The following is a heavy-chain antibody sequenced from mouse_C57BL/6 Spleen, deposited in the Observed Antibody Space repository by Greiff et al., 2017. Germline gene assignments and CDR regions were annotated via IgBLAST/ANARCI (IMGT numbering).Heavy chain of an antibody. Sequence: EVQLQQSGTVLARPGASVKMSCKTSGYTFTSYWMHWVKQRPGQGLEWIGAIYPGNSDTSYNQKFKGKAKLTAVTSASTAYMELSSLTNEDSAVYYCTRYDYYDEGYAMDYWGQGTSVTVSS. CDR1: GYTFTSYW. CDR2: IYPGNSDT. J-gene: IGHJ4*01. D-gene: IGHD1-1*01. V-gene: IGHV1-5*01. CDR3: TRYDYYDEGYAMDY.